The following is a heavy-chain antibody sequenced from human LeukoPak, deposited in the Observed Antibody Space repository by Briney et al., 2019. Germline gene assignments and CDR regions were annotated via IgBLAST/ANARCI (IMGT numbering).Heavy chain of an antibody. CDR1: GYTFTSYG. V-gene: IGHV1-18*01. D-gene: IGHD4-17*01. CDR2: ISAYNGNT. CDR3: ARPFYDYGDYGPSDY. Sequence: VASVKVSCKASGYTFTSYGISWVRQAPGQGLEWMGWISAYNGNTNYAQKLQGRVTMTTDTSTSTAYMELRSLRSDDTAVYYCARPFYDYGDYGPSDYWGQGTLVTVSS. J-gene: IGHJ4*02.